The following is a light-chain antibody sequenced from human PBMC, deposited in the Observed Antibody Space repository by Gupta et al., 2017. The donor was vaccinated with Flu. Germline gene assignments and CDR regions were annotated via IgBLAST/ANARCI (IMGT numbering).Light chain of an antibody. J-gene: IGLJ1*01. CDR3: QSADGSGPYV. CDR1: ALSKQY. Sequence: SSALTQPPSVSASPGQTARITCSGDALSKQYAYWYQQKTGQAPVLVIYEDTERPSGIPERFSGSRSGTMVTLTISGVVAEDEADYYCQSADGSGPYVFGTGTKVTVL. V-gene: IGLV3-25*02. CDR2: EDT.